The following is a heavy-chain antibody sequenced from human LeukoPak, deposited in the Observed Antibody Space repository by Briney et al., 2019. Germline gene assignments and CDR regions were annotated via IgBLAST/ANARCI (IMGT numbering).Heavy chain of an antibody. D-gene: IGHD4-23*01. V-gene: IGHV3-23*01. CDR1: GSTFSIYA. CDR2: ISGSGDST. Sequence: GGSLRLSCAASGSTFSIYAMSWVRQAPGKGLEWVSAISGSGDSTYYADSVRGRFTISRDNSKNTLYLQMNSLRAEDTAVYYCARDLARTGVFDYWGQGTLVTVSS. J-gene: IGHJ4*02. CDR3: ARDLARTGVFDY.